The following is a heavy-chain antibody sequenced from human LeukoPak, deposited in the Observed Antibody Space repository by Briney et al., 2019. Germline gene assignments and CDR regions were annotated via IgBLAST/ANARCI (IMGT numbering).Heavy chain of an antibody. CDR1: GFTFRSYS. D-gene: IGHD2-21*01. J-gene: IGHJ3*02. Sequence: PGGSLRLSCAASGFTFRSYSMNWVRQAPGKGLEWVSSISSSSSYIYYADSVKGRFTISRDNAKNSLYLQMNSLRAEDTAVYYCARVMWSEIGAFDIWGQGTMVTVSS. CDR2: ISSSSSYI. V-gene: IGHV3-21*01. CDR3: ARVMWSEIGAFDI.